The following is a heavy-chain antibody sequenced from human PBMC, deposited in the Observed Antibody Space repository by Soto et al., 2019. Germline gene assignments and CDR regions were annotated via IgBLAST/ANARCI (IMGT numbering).Heavy chain of an antibody. Sequence: QVQLQESGPGLVKPSETLSLICTVSRGSISTYYWSWIRQPPGKGLEWIGDIYYTGSTSYNPSLMSRVTISLDTSKNQFSLRLTSVTAADTAVYYCARDSSGDDYTGFEVWGQGTMVTVSS. CDR2: IYYTGST. CDR3: ARDSSGDDYTGFEV. CDR1: RGSISTYY. D-gene: IGHD5-12*01. J-gene: IGHJ3*01. V-gene: IGHV4-59*01.